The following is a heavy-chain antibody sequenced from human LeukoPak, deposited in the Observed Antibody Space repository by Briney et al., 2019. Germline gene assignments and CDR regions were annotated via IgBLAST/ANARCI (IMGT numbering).Heavy chain of an antibody. D-gene: IGHD5-24*01. CDR2: IYYSGRT. CDR1: GDSISSTTYY. V-gene: IGHV4-39*07. Sequence: SETLSLTCTFSGDSISSTTYYWGWIRQPPGRGLEWIGNIYYSGRTYYTPSLKSRVTISVDTSKNQFSLKLSSVTAADTAVYYCALQPGDGYSLESFDYWGQGTLVTVSS. CDR3: ALQPGDGYSLESFDY. J-gene: IGHJ4*02.